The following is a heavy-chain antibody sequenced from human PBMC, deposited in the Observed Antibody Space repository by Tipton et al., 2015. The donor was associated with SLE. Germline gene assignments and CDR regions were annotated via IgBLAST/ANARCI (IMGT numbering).Heavy chain of an antibody. Sequence: TLSLTCAVYGGSFNDYYWTWLRQTPGTGLEWIGYVYHSGSTNYNPSLKSRVSIAIDTSKKQFSLNLSSVTAADTAVYYCARARVGSRLIDSWGQGTLVTVSS. CDR2: VYHSGST. CDR1: GGSFNDYY. J-gene: IGHJ4*02. CDR3: ARARVGSRLIDS. D-gene: IGHD3-10*01. V-gene: IGHV4-34*11.